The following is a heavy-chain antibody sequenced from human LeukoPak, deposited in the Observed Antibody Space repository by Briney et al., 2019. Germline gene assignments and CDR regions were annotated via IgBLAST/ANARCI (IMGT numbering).Heavy chain of an antibody. CDR1: GFTFSSYA. D-gene: IGHD6-19*01. V-gene: IGHV3-23*01. Sequence: GGSLRLSCAASGFTFSSYAMSWVRQAPGKGLEWVSAISGSGGSTYYADSVKGRFTISRDNSKNTLHLQMNSLRAEDTAVYYCAKTYSSGWVYYYYGMDVWGQGTTVTVSS. J-gene: IGHJ6*02. CDR3: AKTYSSGWVYYYYGMDV. CDR2: ISGSGGST.